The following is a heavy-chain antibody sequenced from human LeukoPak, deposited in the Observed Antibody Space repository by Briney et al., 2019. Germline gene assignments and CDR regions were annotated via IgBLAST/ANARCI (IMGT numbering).Heavy chain of an antibody. CDR2: IYYSGRP. D-gene: IGHD3-3*01. Sequence: PSETLSLTCTVSGGSISSSSFYWGWIRQPPGRGLEWIGSIYYSGRPYYNPSLTSRVTISVDTSKNQFSLKLSSVTAADTAMYYCARQPRSGYYPYYFDYWGQGALVTVSS. CDR3: ARQPRSGYYPYYFDY. CDR1: GGSISSSSFY. J-gene: IGHJ4*02. V-gene: IGHV4-39*01.